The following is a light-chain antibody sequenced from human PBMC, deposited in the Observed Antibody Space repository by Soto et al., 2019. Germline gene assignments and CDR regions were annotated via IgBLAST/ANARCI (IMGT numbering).Light chain of an antibody. CDR2: EVS. J-gene: IGLJ1*01. Sequence: QSVLTQPASVSGSPGQSITISCTGTSSDVGAYDFVSWYQQHPDKAPKLMIYEVSSRPSGVFNRFSGSKSVNTATLTISGLQAEDEADYYCSSYTSSSTRVFGTGTKVTVL. V-gene: IGLV2-14*03. CDR1: SSDVGAYDF. CDR3: SSYTSSSTRV.